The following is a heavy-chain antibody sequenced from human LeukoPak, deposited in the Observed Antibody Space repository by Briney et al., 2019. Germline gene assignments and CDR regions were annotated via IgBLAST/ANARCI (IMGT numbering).Heavy chain of an antibody. CDR3: ARVGEYSSGWYGDFDY. V-gene: IGHV4-59*01. Sequence: PSETLSLTCTVSGGSISSYYWSWIRQPPGKGLEWIGYIYYSGSTNYNPSLKSRVTISEDTSKNQFSLKLSSVTAADTAVYYCARVGEYSSGWYGDFDYWGQGTLVTVSS. J-gene: IGHJ4*02. CDR2: IYYSGST. D-gene: IGHD6-19*01. CDR1: GGSISSYY.